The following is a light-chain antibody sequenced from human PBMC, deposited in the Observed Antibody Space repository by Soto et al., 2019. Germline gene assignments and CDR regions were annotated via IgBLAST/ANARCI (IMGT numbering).Light chain of an antibody. CDR3: QQYGSTSGLT. CDR1: QSVSSNY. J-gene: IGKJ4*01. Sequence: EIGLTQSPCTLSLSPGERATLSCRASQSVSSNYLAWYQQQPGQAPRLLIYGASSRATGIPDRFSGSGSGTDVTLTISRLEPEDFAVYYCQQYGSTSGLTFGGGTKVDI. V-gene: IGKV3-20*01. CDR2: GAS.